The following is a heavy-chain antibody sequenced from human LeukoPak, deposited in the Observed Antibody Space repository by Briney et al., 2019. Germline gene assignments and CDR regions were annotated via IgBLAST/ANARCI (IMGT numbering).Heavy chain of an antibody. CDR3: ANGGGAYDVIDY. Sequence: GGSLRLSCAASGFTFRSYGMHWVRQAPGKGLEWVAYTRYDGSNKFYTVSVKGRFTISRDNSKNTLYLQMNSLRSEDTGVYYCANGGGAYDVIDYWGQGTLVTVSS. D-gene: IGHD3-16*01. CDR2: TRYDGSNK. V-gene: IGHV3-30*02. J-gene: IGHJ4*02. CDR1: GFTFRSYG.